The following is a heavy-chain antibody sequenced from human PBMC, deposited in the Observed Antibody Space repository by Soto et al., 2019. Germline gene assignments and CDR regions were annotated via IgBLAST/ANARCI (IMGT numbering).Heavy chain of an antibody. J-gene: IGHJ4*02. CDR2: ISYDGSNK. D-gene: IGHD6-19*01. CDR3: AKDHHIAVAGTGYYFDY. V-gene: IGHV3-30*18. CDR1: GFTFSSYG. Sequence: PGGSLRLSCAASGFTFSSYGMHWVRQAPGKGLEWVAVISYDGSNKYYADSVKGRFTISRDNSKNTLYLQMNSLRAEDTAVYYCAKDHHIAVAGTGYYFDYWGQGTLVTVSS.